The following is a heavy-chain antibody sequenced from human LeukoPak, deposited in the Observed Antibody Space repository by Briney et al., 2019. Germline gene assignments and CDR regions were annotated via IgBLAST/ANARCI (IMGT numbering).Heavy chain of an antibody. CDR1: GFTFSNYA. D-gene: IGHD3-16*01. V-gene: IGHV3-23*01. CDR3: AKAGAFGAFNT. J-gene: IGHJ5*02. Sequence: PGGSLRLSCAASGFTFSNYAMSWVRQAPGKGLEWVSAISGSGGSTYYADSVKGRFTSSRDNAKNSLYLQMNSLRDEDTAVYFCAKAGAFGAFNTWGQGTLVTVSS. CDR2: ISGSGGST.